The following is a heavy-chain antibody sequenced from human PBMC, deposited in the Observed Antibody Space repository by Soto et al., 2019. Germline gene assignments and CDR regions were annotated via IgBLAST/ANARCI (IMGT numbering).Heavy chain of an antibody. J-gene: IGHJ4*02. V-gene: IGHV1-3*05. CDR2: INTGNGDP. CDR3: AGDSGDYYGYFDY. Sequence: QVQLVQSGAEEKKPGASVKVSCKASGYTFTRYPIHWVRQAPGQRLEGMGWINTGNGDPKYSQKFQGTGTITRDASESTDYLGLSSLRSEDTDVYYCAGDSGDYYGYFDYWGQGTLVTVSS. CDR1: GYTFTRYP. D-gene: IGHD1-26*01.